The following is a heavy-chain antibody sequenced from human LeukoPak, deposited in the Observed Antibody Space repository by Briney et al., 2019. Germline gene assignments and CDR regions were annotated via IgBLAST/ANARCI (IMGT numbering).Heavy chain of an antibody. CDR1: GGTFSSYA. D-gene: IGHD3-10*01. V-gene: IGHV1-69*13. CDR2: IIPIFGTA. Sequence: SVKVSCKASGGTFSSYAISWVRQAPGQRLEWMGGIIPIFGTANYAQKFQGRVTITADESTSTAYMELSSLRSEDTAVYYCARGSNYYGSGSYRYWGQGTLVTVSS. J-gene: IGHJ4*02. CDR3: ARGSNYYGSGSYRY.